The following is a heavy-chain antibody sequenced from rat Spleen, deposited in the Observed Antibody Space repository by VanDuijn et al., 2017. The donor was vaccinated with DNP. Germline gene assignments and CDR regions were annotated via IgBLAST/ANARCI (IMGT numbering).Heavy chain of an antibody. CDR3: ARVGDLHDGGDGDVLDA. CDR2: ISPSGGGT. V-gene: IGHV5-19*01. D-gene: IGHD1-12*02. CDR1: GFTFSNSG. Sequence: EVQLVESGGGLVQPGRSLKLSCAASGFTFSNSGMHWIRQAPTKGLEWVTSISPSGGGTYYRDSVKGRFTISRDDAKNTLSLQMNSLRSEDTATYYCARVGDLHDGGDGDVLDAWGQGTSVTVSS. J-gene: IGHJ4*01.